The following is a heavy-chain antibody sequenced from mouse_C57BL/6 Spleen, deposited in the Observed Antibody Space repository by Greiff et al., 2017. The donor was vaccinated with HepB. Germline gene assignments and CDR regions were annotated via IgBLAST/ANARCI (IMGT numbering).Heavy chain of an antibody. D-gene: IGHD2-13*01. J-gene: IGHJ1*03. CDR1: GFTFSDYY. Sequence: EVQVVESEGGLVQPGSSMKLSCTASGFTFSDYYMAWVRQVPEKGLEWVANINYDGSSTYYLDSLKSRFIISRDNAKNILYLQMSSLKSEDTATYYCARHDLVFDVWGTGTTVTVSS. V-gene: IGHV5-16*01. CDR3: ARHDLVFDV. CDR2: INYDGSST.